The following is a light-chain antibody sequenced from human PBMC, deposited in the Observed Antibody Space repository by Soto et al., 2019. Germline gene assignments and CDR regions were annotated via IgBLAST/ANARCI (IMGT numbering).Light chain of an antibody. Sequence: DIQLTQSPSTLSASVGDRVTITCRASQGITGWLAWYQQKPGKAPKLLIFDASTLESGVPPRFTGSGSGTEFTLTISSLQPDDFATYYCQQYNGYLITFGQGTRLEIK. CDR2: DAS. J-gene: IGKJ5*01. CDR3: QQYNGYLIT. V-gene: IGKV1-5*01. CDR1: QGITGW.